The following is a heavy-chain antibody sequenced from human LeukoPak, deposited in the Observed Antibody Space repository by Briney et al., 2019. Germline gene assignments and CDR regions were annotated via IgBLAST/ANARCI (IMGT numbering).Heavy chain of an antibody. CDR1: GGSISSGSYY. Sequence: SQTLSLTCTISGGSISSGSYYWSWIRQPAGKGLEWIGRIYTSGITNYSPSLKSRVTMSVDTSKNQFSLKLSSVTAADTAVYYCARVGAIAAADSYYYYYMDVWGKGTTVTISS. V-gene: IGHV4-61*02. CDR2: IYTSGIT. J-gene: IGHJ6*03. D-gene: IGHD6-13*01. CDR3: ARVGAIAAADSYYYYYMDV.